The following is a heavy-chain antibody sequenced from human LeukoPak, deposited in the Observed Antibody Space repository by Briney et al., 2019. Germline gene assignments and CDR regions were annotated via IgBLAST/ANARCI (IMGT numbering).Heavy chain of an antibody. CDR2: ISGSGGST. J-gene: IGHJ4*02. CDR1: GFTFSSYA. D-gene: IGHD2-2*01. Sequence: GGSLRLSCAASGFTFSSYAMSWVRQAPGKGLEWVSAISGSGGSTYYADSVKGRFTISRDNSKNTLYLQMNSLRAEDTAVYYCAKDRRSPQDIVAVPAVDYWGQGTLVTVSS. CDR3: AKDRRSPQDIVAVPAVDY. V-gene: IGHV3-23*01.